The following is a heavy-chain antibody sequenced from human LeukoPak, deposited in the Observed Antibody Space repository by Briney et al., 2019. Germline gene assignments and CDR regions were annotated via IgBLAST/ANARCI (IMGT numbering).Heavy chain of an antibody. V-gene: IGHV4-59*01. D-gene: IGHD3-10*01. CDR2: IYYSGST. J-gene: IGHJ6*03. CDR1: GGSISTYF. Sequence: SETLSLTCTVSGGSISTYFWSWIRQPPGKGLEWIGYIYYSGSTNYNPSLKSRVTISVDTSKNQFSLKLSSVTAADTAVYYCAKALWFGELGPGTYYYYYMDVWGKGTTVTISS. CDR3: AKALWFGELGPGTYYYYYMDV.